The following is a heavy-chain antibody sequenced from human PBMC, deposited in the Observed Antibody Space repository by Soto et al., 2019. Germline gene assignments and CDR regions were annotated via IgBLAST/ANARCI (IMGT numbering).Heavy chain of an antibody. CDR2: IYYSGST. Sequence: QVQLQESGPGLVKPSETLSLTCTVSGGSISSYYWSWIRQPPGKGLEWIGYIYYSGSTNYNPSLTSRVTISVDTSKNPFSLKLSSVTAADTAVYYCARAGKGGSPFDYWGQGTLVTVSS. D-gene: IGHD3-10*01. J-gene: IGHJ4*02. V-gene: IGHV4-59*01. CDR1: GGSISSYY. CDR3: ARAGKGGSPFDY.